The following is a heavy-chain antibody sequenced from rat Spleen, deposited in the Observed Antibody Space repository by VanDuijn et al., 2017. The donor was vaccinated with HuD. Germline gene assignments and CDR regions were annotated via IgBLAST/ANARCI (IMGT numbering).Heavy chain of an antibody. V-gene: IGHV5-29*01. Sequence: EVQLVESDGGLVQPGRSLNLSCAASGFTFSDFFMAWVRQAPTKGLEWVATISYGDSSGHSSTYYRDSVKGRFTISRANAKSTLNLQMDSLRSEDTASYYCARHGLYNNYGWFAYWGQGTLVTVSS. CDR3: ARHGLYNNYGWFAY. CDR1: GFTFSDFF. CDR2: ISYGDSSGHSST. J-gene: IGHJ3*01. D-gene: IGHD1-10*01.